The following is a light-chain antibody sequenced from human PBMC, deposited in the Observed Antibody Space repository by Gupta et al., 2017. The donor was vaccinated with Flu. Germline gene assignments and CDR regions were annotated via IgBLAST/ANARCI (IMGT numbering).Light chain of an antibody. CDR1: QGVAYH. J-gene: IGKJ3*01. CDR3: QQYNSWPFT. Sequence: EKVLTQSPATLSVSPGESATLSCRASQGVAYHLAWYQQIPGQAPRLLIYDASTRATASPARFSGSGSGTEFTLTISSLQSEDSAIYYCQQYNSWPFTFGHGTKVDIK. V-gene: IGKV3-15*01. CDR2: DAS.